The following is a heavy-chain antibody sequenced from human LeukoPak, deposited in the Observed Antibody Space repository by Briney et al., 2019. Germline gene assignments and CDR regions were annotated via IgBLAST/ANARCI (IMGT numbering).Heavy chain of an antibody. J-gene: IGHJ6*02. CDR1: GFTFSSYS. D-gene: IGHD3-16*01. V-gene: IGHV3-21*01. CDR3: ARAPALYTYYYGVDV. CDR2: ISSSSSYI. Sequence: GGSLRLSCPASGFTFSSYSMNWLRQAPGKGLEGVSSISSSSSYIYYADSVKGRFTISRDNAKNSLYLQMNSLRAEDTAVYYCARAPALYTYYYGVDVWGQGTTVTVSS.